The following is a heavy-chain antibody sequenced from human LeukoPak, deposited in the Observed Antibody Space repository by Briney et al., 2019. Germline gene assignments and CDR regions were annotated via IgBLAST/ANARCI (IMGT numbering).Heavy chain of an antibody. CDR2: IYYSGST. Sequence: TASETLSLTCTVSGDSISGGGYYWSWIRQHPGKGLEWIGYIYYSGSTYYNPSLKSRVTISVDTSKNQFSLKLNSVTAADTALYYCARDSSHDRAFEIWGQGTMVTVSS. J-gene: IGHJ3*02. CDR1: GDSISGGGYY. D-gene: IGHD3-3*01. CDR3: ARDSSHDRAFEI. V-gene: IGHV4-31*03.